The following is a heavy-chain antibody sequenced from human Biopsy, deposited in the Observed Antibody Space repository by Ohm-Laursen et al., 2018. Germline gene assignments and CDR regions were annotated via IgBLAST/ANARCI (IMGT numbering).Heavy chain of an antibody. CDR2: VITFFRTV. D-gene: IGHD3-9*01. V-gene: IGHV1-69*13. CDR1: GGTFSNSA. Sequence: SVKVSCNVSGGTFSNSAISWVRQAPGQGLEWMGGVITFFRTVNYAQNFQGRLTITADEFTDTAYMELRSLRSEDTAVYYCAPQTPRDPDILTGAYHYDMAVWGQGTTVTVSS. J-gene: IGHJ6*02. CDR3: APQTPRDPDILTGAYHYDMAV.